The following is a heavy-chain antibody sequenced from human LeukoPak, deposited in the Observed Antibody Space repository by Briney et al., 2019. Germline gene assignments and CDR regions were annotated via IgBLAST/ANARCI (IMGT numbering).Heavy chain of an antibody. Sequence: ASVKVSCKASGYTFTSYYIHWVRQAPGQGLEWMGIINPSGGSTSYAQKFQGRVTMTRDTSTSTVYMELSSLRSEDTAVYYCARDRSSPRYFDLWGRGTLVTVSS. CDR1: GYTFTSYY. CDR2: INPSGGST. D-gene: IGHD6-19*01. CDR3: ARDRSSPRYFDL. V-gene: IGHV1-46*01. J-gene: IGHJ2*01.